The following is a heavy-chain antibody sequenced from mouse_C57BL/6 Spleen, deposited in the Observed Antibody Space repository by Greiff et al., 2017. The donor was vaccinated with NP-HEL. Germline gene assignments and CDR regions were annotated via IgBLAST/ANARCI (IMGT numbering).Heavy chain of an antibody. CDR2: IYPGSGST. CDR1: GYTFTSYW. CDR3: ARLELGRGYFDY. J-gene: IGHJ2*01. V-gene: IGHV1-55*01. D-gene: IGHD4-1*01. Sequence: QVHVKQSGAELVKPGASVKMSCKASGYTFTSYWITWVKQRPGQGLEWIGDIYPGSGSTNYNEKFKSKATLTVDTSSSTAYMQLSSLTSEDSAVYYGARLELGRGYFDYWGQGTTLTVSS.